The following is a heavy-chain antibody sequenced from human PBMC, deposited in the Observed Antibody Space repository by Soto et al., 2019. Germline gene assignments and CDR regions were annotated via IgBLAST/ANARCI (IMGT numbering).Heavy chain of an antibody. V-gene: IGHV3-9*01. Sequence: GGSRRRSCAASGSTFGYYAMQGVRQAPGKGLEWVSAISLNSGSIDYADSVKGRFTISRDNAKNSLYLQMNSLRAEDTALYYCAKSHTTSGWYVTTDYWGQGTRVTVSS. CDR3: AKSHTTSGWYVTTDY. D-gene: IGHD6-19*01. CDR2: ISLNSGSI. J-gene: IGHJ4*02. CDR1: GSTFGYYA.